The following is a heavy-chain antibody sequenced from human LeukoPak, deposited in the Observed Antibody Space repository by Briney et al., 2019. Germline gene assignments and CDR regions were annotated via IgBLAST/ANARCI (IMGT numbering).Heavy chain of an antibody. D-gene: IGHD3-10*01. CDR1: GFTFSSHG. V-gene: IGHV3-23*01. Sequence: GGSLRLSCAASGFTFSSHGMSWVRQAPGKGLEWVSTISGSGDYTYYADSVKGRFTISRDNSKNTLYLQMNSMRAEDTAVYYCAKVTYGSGTYGAFDSWGQGTLVTVSS. CDR2: ISGSGDYT. J-gene: IGHJ4*02. CDR3: AKVTYGSGTYGAFDS.